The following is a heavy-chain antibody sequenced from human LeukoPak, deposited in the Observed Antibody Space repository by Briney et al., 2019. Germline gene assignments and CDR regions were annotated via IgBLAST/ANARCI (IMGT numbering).Heavy chain of an antibody. Sequence: GGSLRLSCAASGFTFSTYGVSWVRQAPGKGLEWVSGIRGSGTATYYTDSVKGRFTISRDNDNDTLYLQMNSLRAEDTAVYYCTKGPHFDFWSGYHWYFDLWGRGTLVTVSS. CDR2: IRGSGTAT. CDR1: GFTFSTYG. CDR3: TKGPHFDFWSGYHWYFDL. D-gene: IGHD3-3*01. J-gene: IGHJ2*01. V-gene: IGHV3-23*01.